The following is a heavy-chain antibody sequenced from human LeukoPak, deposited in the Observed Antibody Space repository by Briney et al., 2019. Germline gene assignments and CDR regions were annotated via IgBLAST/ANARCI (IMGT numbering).Heavy chain of an antibody. Sequence: PGGSLRLSCAASGFTFDDYGMSWVRHAPGKGLEWVSGINWNGGSTGYADSVKGRFTISRDNAKNSLYLQMNSLRAEDTALYYCERDGGHTVTGGFDYWGQGTLVTVSS. CDR1: GFTFDDYG. D-gene: IGHD4-17*01. V-gene: IGHV3-20*04. CDR3: ERDGGHTVTGGFDY. J-gene: IGHJ4*02. CDR2: INWNGGST.